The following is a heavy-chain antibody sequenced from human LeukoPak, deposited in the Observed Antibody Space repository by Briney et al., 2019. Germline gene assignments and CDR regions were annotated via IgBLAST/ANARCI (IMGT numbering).Heavy chain of an antibody. CDR3: AKGLSWELETGYFDY. Sequence: PSETLSLTCAVSGGSISSTNWWSWVRPPPGKGPEWIGEIYHSGSTNYNPSLKSRVTISVDKSKNQFSLILSSVTAADTAVYYCAKGLSWELETGYFDYWGQGTLVTVSS. J-gene: IGHJ4*02. CDR2: IYHSGST. D-gene: IGHD1-26*01. V-gene: IGHV4-4*02. CDR1: GGSISSTNW.